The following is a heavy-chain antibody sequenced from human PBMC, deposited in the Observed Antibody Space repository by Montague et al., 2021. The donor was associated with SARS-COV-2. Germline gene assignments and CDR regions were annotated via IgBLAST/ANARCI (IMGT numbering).Heavy chain of an antibody. CDR2: IWYDGSNK. CDR1: GFTFSSYG. J-gene: IGHJ5*02. V-gene: IGHV3-33*06. Sequence: SLRLSCAASGFTFSSYGMHWVRQAPGKGLEWVAVIWYDGSNKYYADSVKGRFTISRDNSKNTLYLQMNSLRAEDTAVYYCANLWVIEEVTIFGVVTTHNWFDPWGQGTLVTVSS. CDR3: ANLWVIEEVTIFGVVTTHNWFDP. D-gene: IGHD3-3*01.